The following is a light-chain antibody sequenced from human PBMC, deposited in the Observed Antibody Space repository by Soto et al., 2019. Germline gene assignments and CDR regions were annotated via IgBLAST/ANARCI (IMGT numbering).Light chain of an antibody. CDR3: QQTYDTPPT. J-gene: IGKJ1*01. V-gene: IGKV1-39*01. CDR1: QTISTY. Sequence: DIQMTQSPSSLFASVGDRVTIACRARQTISTYLNWYQQKPGKAPKLLIFGASTLQSGVPSRFSSSGSGTEFILTISSLQREDFATYYCQQTYDTPPTFGQGTKVDSK. CDR2: GAS.